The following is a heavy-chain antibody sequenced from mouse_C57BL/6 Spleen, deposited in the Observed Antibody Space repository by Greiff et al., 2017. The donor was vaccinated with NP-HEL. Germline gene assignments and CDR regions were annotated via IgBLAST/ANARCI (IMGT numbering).Heavy chain of an antibody. D-gene: IGHD1-2*01. CDR3: ARTARIKY. CDR2: ISYSGST. CDR1: GYSITSGYG. Sequence: EVQGVESGPGLVKPSQSLSLTCTVTGYSITSGYGWNWIRQFPGNKLEWMGYISYSGSTNYNPSLKSRISITRDTSKNQFFLHLNSVTTEDTATYYCARTARIKYWGQGTTLTVSS. V-gene: IGHV3-2*02. J-gene: IGHJ2*01.